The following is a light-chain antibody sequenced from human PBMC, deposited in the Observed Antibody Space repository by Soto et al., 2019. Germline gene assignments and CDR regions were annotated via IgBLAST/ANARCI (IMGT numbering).Light chain of an antibody. CDR3: AAWDDSLSGR. CDR2: RNN. J-gene: IGLJ2*01. CDR1: SSNIGSNY. Sequence: QSVLTQPPSASGTPGQRVTISCSGSSSNIGSNYVYWYQQLPGTAPKLLIYRNNQRPSGVPDRFSGSKSGTSASLAISGLRSEDEAEYYCAAWDDSLSGRFGGGTKLTVL. V-gene: IGLV1-47*01.